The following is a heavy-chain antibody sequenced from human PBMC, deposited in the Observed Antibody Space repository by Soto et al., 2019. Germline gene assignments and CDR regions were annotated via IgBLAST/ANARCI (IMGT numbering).Heavy chain of an antibody. D-gene: IGHD3-9*01. CDR3: ARTYDILTGYLGYNWFDP. J-gene: IGHJ5*02. Sequence: SETLSLTXTVSGGSISSGGYYWSWIRQHPGKGLEWIGYIYYSGSTYYNPSLKSRVTISVDTSKNQFSLKLSSVTAADTAVYYCARTYDILTGYLGYNWFDPWGQGTLVTVSS. CDR2: IYYSGST. V-gene: IGHV4-31*02. CDR1: GGSISSGGYY.